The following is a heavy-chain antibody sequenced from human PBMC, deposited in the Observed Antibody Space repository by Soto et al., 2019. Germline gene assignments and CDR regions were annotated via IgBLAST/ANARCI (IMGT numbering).Heavy chain of an antibody. Sequence: GGSLRLSCAASGFTFSSYGMHWVRQAPGKGLEWVAVIWYDGSSKYYADSVKGRFTISRDNSKNTLYLQMNSLRAEDTAVYYCARVFLEWSTLYGMDVWGQGTTVTVSS. V-gene: IGHV3-33*01. CDR3: ARVFLEWSTLYGMDV. J-gene: IGHJ6*02. D-gene: IGHD3-3*01. CDR1: GFTFSSYG. CDR2: IWYDGSSK.